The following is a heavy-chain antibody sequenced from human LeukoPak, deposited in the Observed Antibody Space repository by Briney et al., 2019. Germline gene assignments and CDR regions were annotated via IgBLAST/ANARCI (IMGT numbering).Heavy chain of an antibody. J-gene: IGHJ6*02. D-gene: IGHD2-2*01. V-gene: IGHV1-24*01. Sequence: ASVTVSCKVSGYTLTELSMHWVRQAPGKGLEWMGGFDPEDGETIYAQKFQGRVTMTEDTSTDTAYMELSSLRSEDTAVYYCATGDVVVPAALSYYYGSGRGRYYYGMDVWGQGTTVTVSS. CDR3: ATGDVVVPAALSYYYGSGRGRYYYGMDV. CDR2: FDPEDGET. CDR1: GYTLTELS.